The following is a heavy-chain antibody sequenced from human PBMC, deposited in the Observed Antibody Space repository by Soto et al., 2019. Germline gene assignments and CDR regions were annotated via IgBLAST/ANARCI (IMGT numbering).Heavy chain of an antibody. J-gene: IGHJ5*02. CDR1: GGVFSTFV. CDR2: FVPIFGSV. V-gene: IGHV1-69*06. Sequence: QVQLVQSGPEVKKPRSSVNVSCKTSGGVFSTFVITWVRQAPGQGLEWMGQFVPIFGSVKYAQKFQGRVTLTADKGTRTEFVDRSDLRVEDTAIYYYVREGSHHTGNSGPWLYPWGQISLVTVAS. CDR3: VREGSHHTGNSGPWLYP. D-gene: IGHD3-9*01.